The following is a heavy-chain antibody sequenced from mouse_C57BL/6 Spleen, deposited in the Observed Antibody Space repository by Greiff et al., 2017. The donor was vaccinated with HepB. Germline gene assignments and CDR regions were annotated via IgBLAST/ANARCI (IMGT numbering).Heavy chain of an antibody. CDR3: AGGYFVRYAMDY. V-gene: IGHV1-82*01. J-gene: IGHJ4*01. Sequence: VPLQQSGPELVKPGASVKISCKASGYAFSSSWMNWVKQRPGKGLEWIGRIYPGDGDTKYNGKFKGKATLTADKSSSTAYRQLSSLTSEDSAVYFCAGGYFVRYAMDYWGQGTSVTVSS. D-gene: IGHD1-1*01. CDR1: GYAFSSSW. CDR2: IYPGDGDT.